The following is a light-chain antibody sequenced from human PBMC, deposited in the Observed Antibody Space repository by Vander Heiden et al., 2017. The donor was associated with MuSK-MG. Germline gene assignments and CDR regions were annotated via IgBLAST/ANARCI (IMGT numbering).Light chain of an antibody. J-gene: IGLJ1*01. CDR2: QDN. V-gene: IGLV3-1*01. CDR3: QAWDTSTYV. CDR1: NLGNKY. Sequence: SYELPQPPSVSVTPGRTATITCSGDNLGNKYVCWYQQRPGQSPVLVIYQDNKRPSGIPERFSGSNSGNSATLTISGTQAMDEADYYCQAWDTSTYVFGPGTKVTVL.